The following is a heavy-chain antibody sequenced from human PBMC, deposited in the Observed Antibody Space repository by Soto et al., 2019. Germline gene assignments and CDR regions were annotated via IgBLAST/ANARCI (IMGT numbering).Heavy chain of an antibody. Sequence: QVQLQESGPGLVKPSQTLSLTCTVSGDSISSGGYYWTWIRQHPGKGLEWIGCIYYSGSTYYNPSLKSRVTISVDTSNNQFSLKLSSVTAADTAVYYCARTPWSSSRYWFDPWGQGILVTVSS. D-gene: IGHD6-13*01. CDR3: ARTPWSSSRYWFDP. V-gene: IGHV4-31*03. CDR1: GDSISSGGYY. CDR2: IYYSGST. J-gene: IGHJ5*02.